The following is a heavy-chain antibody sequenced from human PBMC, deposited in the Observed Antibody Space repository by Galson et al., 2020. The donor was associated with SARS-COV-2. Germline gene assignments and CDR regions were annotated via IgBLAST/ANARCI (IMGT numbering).Heavy chain of an antibody. V-gene: IGHV3-30*18. Sequence: GGSLRLSCAASGFTFSSYGMHWVRQAPGKGLEWVAVISYDGSNKYYADSVKGRFTISRDNSKNTLYLQMNSLRAEDTAVYYCAKDQEYYDILTGYLESAKYYYSYYGVDVWGQGTTVTVSS. J-gene: IGHJ6*02. CDR2: ISYDGSNK. CDR1: GFTFSSYG. D-gene: IGHD3-9*01. CDR3: AKDQEYYDILTGYLESAKYYYSYYGVDV.